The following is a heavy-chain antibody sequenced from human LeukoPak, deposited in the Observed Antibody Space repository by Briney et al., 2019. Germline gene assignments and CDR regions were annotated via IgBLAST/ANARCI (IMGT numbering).Heavy chain of an antibody. V-gene: IGHV1-2*02. CDR1: GYTFTSYG. D-gene: IGHD4-11*01. CDR3: ARVSFWANYDYSED. Sequence: VQSGAEVKKPGASVKVSCKASGYTFTSYGISWVRQAPGQGLEWMGWINPNSGGTNYAQKFQGRVTMTRDTSISTAYMELSRLRSDDTAVYYCARVSFWANYDYSEDWGQGTLVTVSS. J-gene: IGHJ4*02. CDR2: INPNSGGT.